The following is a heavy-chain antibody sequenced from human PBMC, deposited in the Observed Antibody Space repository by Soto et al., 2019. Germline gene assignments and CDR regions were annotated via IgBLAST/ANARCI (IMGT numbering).Heavy chain of an antibody. V-gene: IGHV4-30-2*01. CDR3: ARAGGLGAVAVDY. CDR1: GGSISSGGYS. Sequence: QLQLQESGSGLVKPSQTLSLTCAVSGGSISSGGYSWSWIRQPPGKGLEWIGYIYHSGSTYYNPSVKSRVTISVDRSKTQFSLKLCSVTAADTAVYYCARAGGLGAVAVDYLGQGTLVTVSS. CDR2: IYHSGST. J-gene: IGHJ4*02. D-gene: IGHD6-19*01.